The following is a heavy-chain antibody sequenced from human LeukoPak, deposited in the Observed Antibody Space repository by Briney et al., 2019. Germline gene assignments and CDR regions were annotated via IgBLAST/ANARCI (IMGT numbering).Heavy chain of an antibody. CDR3: VRQFAS. CDR2: VSGSGSTV. V-gene: IGHV3-48*01. CDR1: GFTFSDHI. J-gene: IGHJ4*02. Sequence: GSLRLSCAASGFTFSDHIMNWVRQLPGKRLEWVAYVSGSGSTVYYADSVKGRFTISRDNGKSSLYLQMNSLRVEDTALYYCVRQFASWGQGTLVTVSS.